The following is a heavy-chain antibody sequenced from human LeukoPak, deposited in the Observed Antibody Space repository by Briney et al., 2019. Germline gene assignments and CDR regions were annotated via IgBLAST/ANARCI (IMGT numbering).Heavy chain of an antibody. V-gene: IGHV4-39*01. J-gene: IGHJ4*02. CDR1: GGSISSSSYY. CDR2: IYYSGST. D-gene: IGHD5-18*01. CDR3: ARGLYNYGHGDY. Sequence: SETLSLTCTVSGGSISSSSYYWGWIRQPPGRGLEWVGSIYYSGSTYYNPSLKSRVTISVDTSKNQFSLKLSSVTAADTAVYYCARGLYNYGHGDYWGQGTLVTVSS.